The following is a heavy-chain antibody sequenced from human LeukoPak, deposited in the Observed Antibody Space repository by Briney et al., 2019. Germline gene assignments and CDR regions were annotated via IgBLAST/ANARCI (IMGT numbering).Heavy chain of an antibody. V-gene: IGHV3-9*01. Sequence: GRSLRLSCAASGFTFDGLAMHWVRQAPGKGLEWVSGISWNSYNIVYADSVKGRFTISRDNAKNSLYLQMNSLTAEDTALYYCAEVKGGLSPGTYFDYWGQGTLVTASS. CDR3: AEVKGGLSPGTYFDY. CDR2: ISWNSYNI. D-gene: IGHD1-7*01. CDR1: GFTFDGLA. J-gene: IGHJ4*02.